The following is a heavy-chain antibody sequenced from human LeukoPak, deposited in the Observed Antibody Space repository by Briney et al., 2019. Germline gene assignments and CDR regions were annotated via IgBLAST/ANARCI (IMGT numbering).Heavy chain of an antibody. V-gene: IGHV3-11*01. CDR1: GFTFSDYY. CDR3: AKTRPLDSSSWSHGDY. CDR2: ISSSGSTI. J-gene: IGHJ4*02. D-gene: IGHD6-13*01. Sequence: GGSLRLSCAASGFTFSDYYMSWIRQAPGKGLEWVSYISSSGSTIYYADSVKGRFTISRDNSKNTLYLQMNSLRAEDTAVYYCAKTRPLDSSSWSHGDYWGQGTLVTVSS.